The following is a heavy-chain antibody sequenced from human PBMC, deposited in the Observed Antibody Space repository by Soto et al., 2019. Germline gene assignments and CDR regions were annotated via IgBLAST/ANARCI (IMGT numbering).Heavy chain of an antibody. CDR3: AKDLDV. CDR1: GVTFCSYG. J-gene: IGHJ6*02. Sequence: HWGSPRLSCAACGVTFCSYGMHWVRQAPGKGLEWVAVISYDGSNKYYADSVKGRFTISRDNSKNTLYLQMNSLRAEDTAVYYCAKDLDVWGQGTTVTVSS. CDR2: ISYDGSNK. V-gene: IGHV3-30*18.